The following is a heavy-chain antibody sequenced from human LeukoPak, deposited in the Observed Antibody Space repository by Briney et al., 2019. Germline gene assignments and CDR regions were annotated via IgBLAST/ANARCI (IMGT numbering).Heavy chain of an antibody. J-gene: IGHJ4*02. V-gene: IGHV1-24*01. Sequence: ASVKVSCKVSGYTLTELSMHWVRQASGKGLEWMGGFYPEDGETIYAQKFQGRVTMTEDTSTGTAYMELSSLRSEDTAVYYCAKIHYYDSSGYSLAFGYWGQGTLVTVSS. CDR2: FYPEDGET. CDR3: AKIHYYDSSGYSLAFGY. D-gene: IGHD3-22*01. CDR1: GYTLTELS.